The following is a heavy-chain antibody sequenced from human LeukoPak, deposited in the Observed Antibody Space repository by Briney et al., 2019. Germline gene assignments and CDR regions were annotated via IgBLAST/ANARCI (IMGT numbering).Heavy chain of an antibody. V-gene: IGHV3-9*03. CDR1: GFTFDDYA. Sequence: GGSLRLSCAASGFTFDDYAMHWVRQAPGKGLGWVSGISWNSGRIGYVDSVKGRFTISRDNAKNSLYLQMNSLKPEDMAVYYCAKSTYYDLWSGYLDYWGQGTRVTVSS. CDR2: ISWNSGRI. CDR3: AKSTYYDLWSGYLDY. J-gene: IGHJ4*02. D-gene: IGHD3-3*01.